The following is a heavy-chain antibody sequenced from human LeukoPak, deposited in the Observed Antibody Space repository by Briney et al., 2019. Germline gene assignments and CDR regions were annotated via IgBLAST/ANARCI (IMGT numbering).Heavy chain of an antibody. Sequence: GGSLRLSCAASGFTFDDYAMHWVRQAPGKGLEWVSLISGDGGSTCYADSVKGRFTISRDNSKNSLYLQMNSLRTEDTALYYCAKSEYYYDSSGYYPDAFDIWGQGTMVTVSS. J-gene: IGHJ3*02. V-gene: IGHV3-43*02. CDR3: AKSEYYYDSSGYYPDAFDI. CDR1: GFTFDDYA. D-gene: IGHD3-22*01. CDR2: ISGDGGST.